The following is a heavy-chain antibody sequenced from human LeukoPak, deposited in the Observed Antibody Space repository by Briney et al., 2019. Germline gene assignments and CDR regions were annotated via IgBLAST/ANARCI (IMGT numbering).Heavy chain of an antibody. D-gene: IGHD3-3*01. CDR1: GDSVSSYSAA. V-gene: IGHV6-1*01. CDR2: TYYRSNWYN. CDR3: ARDPEWVYDTFDV. Sequence: SQTLSLTCAISGDSVSSYSAAGNWIRQSPSRGLEWLGRTYYRSNWYNDYAGSLRGRITINPDTSRNQFSLHLSSVTPDDTAVYYCARDPEWVYDTFDVWGQGTMVTVSS. J-gene: IGHJ3*01.